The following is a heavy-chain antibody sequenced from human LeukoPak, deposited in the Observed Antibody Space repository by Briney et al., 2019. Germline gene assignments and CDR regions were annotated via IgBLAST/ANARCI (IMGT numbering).Heavy chain of an antibody. J-gene: IGHJ4*02. D-gene: IGHD5-18*01. CDR2: ISSSGVTT. CDR1: GFTFSSYA. V-gene: IGHV3-23*01. Sequence: GGSPRLSCAASGFTFSSYAMSWVRQAPGKGLEWVSGISSSGVTTYYADSVKGRFTISRDNSKNTLYLQMNSLRAEDTAVYYCTKATSRYNFFDYWGQGALVTVSS. CDR3: TKATSRYNFFDY.